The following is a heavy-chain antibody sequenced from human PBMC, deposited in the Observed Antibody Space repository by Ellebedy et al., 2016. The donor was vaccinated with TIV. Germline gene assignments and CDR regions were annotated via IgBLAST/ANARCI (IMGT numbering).Heavy chain of an antibody. CDR3: ARGGRWDNYFAH. CDR1: GFPFSGYD. Sequence: SLKISCASSGFPFSGYDMNLVRQAPGQGLECISYILGGGGAIYFSDSVTGRFTVSSDDANNSLYLQMTSLRAEDTAVYSCARGGRWDNYFAHWGHGTLVTVSS. J-gene: IGHJ4*01. D-gene: IGHD6-19*01. CDR2: ILGGGGAI. V-gene: IGHV3-48*03.